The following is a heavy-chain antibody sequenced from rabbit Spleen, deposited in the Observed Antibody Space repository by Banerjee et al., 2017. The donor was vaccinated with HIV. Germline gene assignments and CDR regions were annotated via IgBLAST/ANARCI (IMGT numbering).Heavy chain of an antibody. CDR1: GFSFSNKAV. V-gene: IGHV1S45*01. Sequence: QEQLVESGGGLVQPGGSLKLSCTASGFSFSNKAVMCWVRQAPGKGLEWITCINAITGKAVYASWAKGRFTFSKTSSTTVTLQMTSLTAADTATYFCAKGYAGGSGFDLWGPGTLVTVS. J-gene: IGHJ4*01. CDR3: AKGYAGGSGFDL. CDR2: INAITGKA. D-gene: IGHD8-1*01.